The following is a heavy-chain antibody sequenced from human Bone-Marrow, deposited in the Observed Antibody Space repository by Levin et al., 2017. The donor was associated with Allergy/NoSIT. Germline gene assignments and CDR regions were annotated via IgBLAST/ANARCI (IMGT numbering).Heavy chain of an antibody. V-gene: IGHV3-23*01. D-gene: IGHD6-19*01. Sequence: GESLKISCVGSGFTFSRYAMSWVRQAPGRGLEWVASVNNGGNAYYGDSVKGRFTVSRDNSRNTLDLQMNSLRDVDTAIYYCAKDHPSSGWPAFDYWGQGTRVSVSS. CDR3: AKDHPSSGWPAFDY. CDR1: GFTFSRYA. CDR2: VNNGGNA. J-gene: IGHJ4*02.